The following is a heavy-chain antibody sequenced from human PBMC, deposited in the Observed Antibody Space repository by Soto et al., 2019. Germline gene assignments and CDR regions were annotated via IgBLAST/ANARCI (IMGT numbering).Heavy chain of an antibody. CDR3: APSLFDSSGYYDY. CDR2: IYPGDSDT. J-gene: IGHJ4*02. D-gene: IGHD3-22*01. V-gene: IGHV5-51*01. Sequence: PGESLKISCKGSGYSFSSYWIGWVRQMPGKGLEWMGIIYPGDSDTRYSPSFQGQVTISADKSFSTAYLQWSSLKASDTAMYFRAPSLFDSSGYYDYWGQGTLVTVHS. CDR1: GYSFSSYW.